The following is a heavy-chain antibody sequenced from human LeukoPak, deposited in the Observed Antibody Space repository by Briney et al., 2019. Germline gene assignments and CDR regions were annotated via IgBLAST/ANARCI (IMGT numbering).Heavy chain of an antibody. CDR2: ISYDGSNK. D-gene: IGHD2-2*01. CDR3: ARPLTRAGGDGYCSSTSCYQGMDV. CDR1: GFTFSSYA. J-gene: IGHJ6*02. V-gene: IGHV3-30-3*01. Sequence: AGGSLRLSCAASGFTFSSYAMSWVRQAPGKGLEWVAVISYDGSNKYYADSVKGRFTISRDNSKNTLYLQMNSLRAEDTAVYYCARPLTRAGGDGYCSSTSCYQGMDVWGQGTTVTVSS.